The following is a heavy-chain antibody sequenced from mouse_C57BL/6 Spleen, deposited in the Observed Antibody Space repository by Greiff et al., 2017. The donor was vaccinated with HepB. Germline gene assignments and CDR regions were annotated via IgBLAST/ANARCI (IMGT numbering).Heavy chain of an antibody. CDR3: ASFTTVVAH. Sequence: VMLVESGAELVKPGALVKISCKASGYAFSSYWMNWVKQRPGKGLEWIGQIYPGDGDTNYNGKFKGKATLTADKSSSTAYMQLSSLTSEDSAVYFCASFTTVVAHWGQGTLVTVSA. J-gene: IGHJ3*01. V-gene: IGHV1-80*01. CDR2: IYPGDGDT. D-gene: IGHD1-1*01. CDR1: GYAFSSYW.